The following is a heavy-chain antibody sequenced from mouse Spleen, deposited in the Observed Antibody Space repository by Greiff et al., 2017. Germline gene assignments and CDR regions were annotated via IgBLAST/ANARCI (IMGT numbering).Heavy chain of an antibody. CDR1: GFNIKNTY. CDR2: IDPANGNT. V-gene: IGHV14-3*01. J-gene: IGHJ4*01. Sequence: EVQLVESVAELVRPGASVKLSCTASGFNIKNTYMHWVKQRPEQGLEWIGRIDPANGNTKYAPKFQGKATITADTSSNTAYLQLSSLTSEDTAIYYCAMYDYDGGYAMDYWGQGTSVTVSS. CDR3: AMYDYDGGYAMDY. D-gene: IGHD2-4*01.